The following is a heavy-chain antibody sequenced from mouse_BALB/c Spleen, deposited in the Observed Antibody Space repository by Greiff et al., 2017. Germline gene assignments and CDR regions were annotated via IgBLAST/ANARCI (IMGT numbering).Heavy chain of an antibody. Sequence: VQLQQSGADLAKPGASVKMSCKASGYTFTSYWMHWVKQRPGQGLEWIGYINPSTGYTEYNQKFKDKATLTADKSSSTAYMQLSSLTSEDSAVYYCARGEKDYLDYWGQGTTLTVSS. CDR1: GYTFTSYW. CDR3: ARGEKDYLDY. V-gene: IGHV1-7*01. J-gene: IGHJ2*01. CDR2: INPSTGYT.